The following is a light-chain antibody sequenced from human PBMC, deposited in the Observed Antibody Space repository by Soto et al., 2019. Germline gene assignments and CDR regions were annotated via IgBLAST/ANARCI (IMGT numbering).Light chain of an antibody. V-gene: IGKV1-39*01. J-gene: IGKJ2*01. Sequence: DTQMTQSPSALSASVGDRVTITCRTSQSISTFLSWYQQKPGKAPRLLIYGASSLQSGVPSRFSGSGSGTDFTLTISSLQPEDSATYYCQPSYSTPMYTFGQGTKLEIK. CDR2: GAS. CDR3: QPSYSTPMYT. CDR1: QSISTF.